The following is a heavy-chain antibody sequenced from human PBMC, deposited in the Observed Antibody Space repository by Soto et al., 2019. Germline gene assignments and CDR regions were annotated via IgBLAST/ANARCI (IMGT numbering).Heavy chain of an antibody. CDR1: GGSFSGYY. CDR2: INHSGST. D-gene: IGHD3-10*01. V-gene: IGHV4-34*01. Sequence: SETLSLTCAVYGGSFSGYYWSWIRQPPGKGLEWIGEINHSGSTNYNPSLKSRVTISVDTSKNQFSLKLSSVTAADTAVYYCAKSMVRGRNAFDIWGQGTMVTVSS. CDR3: AKSMVRGRNAFDI. J-gene: IGHJ3*02.